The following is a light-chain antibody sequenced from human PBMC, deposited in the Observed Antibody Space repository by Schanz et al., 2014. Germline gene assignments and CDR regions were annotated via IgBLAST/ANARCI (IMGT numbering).Light chain of an antibody. Sequence: QSVLTQPASVSESPGQSITITCTGSSSDVGGYNYVSWYQQHPGKAPKLMIYEVSQWPSGVSDRFSGSKSGNTASLTISGLQAEDEADYYCCSYAGSSTLLFGGGTKLTVL. CDR2: EVS. CDR1: SSDVGGYNY. J-gene: IGLJ2*01. CDR3: CSYAGSSTLL. V-gene: IGLV2-23*02.